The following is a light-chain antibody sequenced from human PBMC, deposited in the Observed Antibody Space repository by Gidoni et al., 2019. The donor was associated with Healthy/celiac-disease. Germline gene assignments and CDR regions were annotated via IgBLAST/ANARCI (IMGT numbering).Light chain of an antibody. J-gene: IGKJ4*01. CDR1: QGIRTD. V-gene: IGKV1-6*01. CDR2: AAS. Sequence: AIQMTQSPSSLSASVGDRVTITCRASQGIRTDLGWYQQKPGKAPKLLIYAASSLQSGVPSRFSGSGSGTDFTLTISSLQPEDFATYYCLQDYNYPLTFGGGTKVEIK. CDR3: LQDYNYPLT.